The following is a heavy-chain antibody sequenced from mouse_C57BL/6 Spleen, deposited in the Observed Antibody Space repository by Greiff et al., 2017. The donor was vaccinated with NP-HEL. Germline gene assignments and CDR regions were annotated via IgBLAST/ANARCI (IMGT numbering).Heavy chain of an antibody. CDR1: GFTFSDYY. CDR2: INYDGSST. D-gene: IGHD1-1*01. V-gene: IGHV5-16*01. Sequence: EVKLVESEGGLVQPGSSMKLSCTASGFTFSDYYMAWVRQVPEKGLEWVANINYDGSSTYYLDSLKSRFIISRDNAKNILYLQMSSLKSEDTATYYCARVSSSYFDVWGTGTTVTVSS. CDR3: ARVSSSYFDV. J-gene: IGHJ1*03.